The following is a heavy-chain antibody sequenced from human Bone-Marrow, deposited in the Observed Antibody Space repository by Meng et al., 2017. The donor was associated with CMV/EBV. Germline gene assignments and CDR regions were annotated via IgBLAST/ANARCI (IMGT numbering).Heavy chain of an antibody. D-gene: IGHD3-10*01. V-gene: IGHV3-21*05. CDR1: KFPFSSYS. J-gene: IGHJ4*02. Sequence: GESLKISCEASKFPFSSYSMNWVRQAPGKGLEWISYISSSGRHIYQGDSVKGRFTISRDNAKNSLYLQTNSLRGDDTAVYYCARGVVRGVADLGGTVIDYWGLGTLVTVSS. CDR3: ARGVVRGVADLGGTVIDY. CDR2: ISSSGRHI.